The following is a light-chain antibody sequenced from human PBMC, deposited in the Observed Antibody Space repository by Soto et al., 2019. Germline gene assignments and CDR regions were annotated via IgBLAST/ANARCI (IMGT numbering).Light chain of an antibody. CDR2: EGS. CDR1: SSDVGSYNL. Sequence: QSVLTQPASVSGSPGQSITISCTGTSSDVGSYNLVSWYQQHPGKAPKLMIYEGSKRPSWVSNRSSGSNSGNTASLTISGLQAVDEADNYCCRYAVSSTVLVFGGGTQLTVL. V-gene: IGLV2-23*01. J-gene: IGLJ2*01. CDR3: CRYAVSSTVLV.